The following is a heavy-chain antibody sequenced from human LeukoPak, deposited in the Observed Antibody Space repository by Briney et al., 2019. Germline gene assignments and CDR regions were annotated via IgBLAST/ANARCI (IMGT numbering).Heavy chain of an antibody. CDR2: TYYRSKWNN. D-gene: IGHD3-10*01. J-gene: IGHJ2*01. CDR1: GDSVSSNSAA. Sequence: SQTLSLTCAISGDSVSSNSAAWSWIRQSPSRGLEWLGGTYYRSKWNNNYAISAKSRITINPDTSKNQFSLQLNSVTPEDTGVYYCARARGYFDLWGRGTLVTVSS. V-gene: IGHV6-1*01. CDR3: ARARGYFDL.